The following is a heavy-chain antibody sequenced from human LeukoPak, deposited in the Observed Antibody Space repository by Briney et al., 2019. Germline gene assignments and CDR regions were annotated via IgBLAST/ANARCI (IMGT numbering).Heavy chain of an antibody. Sequence: SETLSLTCAVYGGSFSGYDWTWIRQAPGKGLEWIGEINPSGRISYNPSLKSRLTISVDASKNQFSLNLRSLTAADTAGYYCARGRQEVSMIVVVMTAVSYYLDVWGKGTTVTVS. CDR2: INPSGRI. D-gene: IGHD3-22*01. CDR3: ARGRQEVSMIVVVMTAVSYYLDV. V-gene: IGHV4-34*01. J-gene: IGHJ6*03. CDR1: GGSFSGYD.